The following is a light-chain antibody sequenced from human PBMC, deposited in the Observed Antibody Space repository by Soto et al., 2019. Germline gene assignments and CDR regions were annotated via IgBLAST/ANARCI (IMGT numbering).Light chain of an antibody. V-gene: IGKV3-15*01. J-gene: IGKJ5*01. CDR1: QSVSSH. CDR3: QQFRSFPIT. CDR2: GAS. Sequence: MLSQSPATLSVTPGESATLSCRASQSVSSHLAWYQQKPGQAPRLLIYGASTRATGSPARFSGSGSGTDFTLTISFLQPEDFATYYCQQFRSFPITFGQGTRLE.